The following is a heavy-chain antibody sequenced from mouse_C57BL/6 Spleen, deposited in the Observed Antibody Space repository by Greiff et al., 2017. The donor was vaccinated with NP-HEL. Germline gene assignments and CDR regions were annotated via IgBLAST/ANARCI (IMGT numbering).Heavy chain of an antibody. Sequence: QVHVKQPGAELVKPGASVKLSCKASGYTFTSYWMQWVKQRPGQGLEWIGEIDPSDSYTNYNQKFKGKATLTVDTSSSTAYMQLSSLTSEDSAVYYCARLGVNYFDYWGQGTTLTVSS. J-gene: IGHJ2*01. D-gene: IGHD4-1*01. CDR2: IDPSDSYT. CDR3: ARLGVNYFDY. V-gene: IGHV1-50*01. CDR1: GYTFTSYW.